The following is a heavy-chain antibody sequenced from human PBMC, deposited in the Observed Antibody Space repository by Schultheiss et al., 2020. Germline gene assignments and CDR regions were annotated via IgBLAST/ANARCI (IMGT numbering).Heavy chain of an antibody. CDR1: GGSISSSSYY. V-gene: IGHV4-61*05. Sequence: SQTLSLTCTVSGGSISSSSYYWSWIRQPPGKGLEWIGYIYYSGSTNYNPSLKSRVTISVDTSKNQFSLKLSSVTAADTAVYYCASSDYYDTPIDYFDYWGQGTLVTVS. CDR2: IYYSGST. D-gene: IGHD3-22*01. J-gene: IGHJ4*02. CDR3: ASSDYYDTPIDYFDY.